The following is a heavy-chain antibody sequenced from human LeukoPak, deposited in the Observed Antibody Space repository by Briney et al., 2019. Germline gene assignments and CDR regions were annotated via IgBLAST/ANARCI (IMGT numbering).Heavy chain of an antibody. CDR2: INYSGST. CDR3: AKHPIKRRWSSAWYYFDY. CDR1: GGSFSGYY. D-gene: IGHD6-19*01. Sequence: PSETLSLTCAVSGGSFSGYYWSWIRQPPGKGLEWIGEINYSGSTNYNPSLKSRVTISVDTSKNQFSLKLSSVTAPDTAVFYFAKHPIKRRWSSAWYYFDYWGQETLVTVSS. J-gene: IGHJ4*02. V-gene: IGHV4-34*01.